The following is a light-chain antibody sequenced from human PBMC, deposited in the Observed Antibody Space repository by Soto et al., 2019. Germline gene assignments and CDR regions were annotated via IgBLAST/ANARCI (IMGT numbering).Light chain of an antibody. CDR3: QQRSNWPST. CDR1: QSVSSY. J-gene: IGKJ1*01. CDR2: DAS. Sequence: IVLTQSPGTLSLSPGETATLSCRASQSVSSYLAWYQQKPGQAPRLLIYDASNRATGIPARFSGSGSGTDFTLTISSLEPEDFAVYYCQQRSNWPSTFGQGTKVDI. V-gene: IGKV3-11*01.